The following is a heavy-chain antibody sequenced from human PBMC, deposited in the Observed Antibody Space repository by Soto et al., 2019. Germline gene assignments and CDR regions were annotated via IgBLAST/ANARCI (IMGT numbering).Heavy chain of an antibody. CDR1: GFTFSSYG. J-gene: IGHJ4*02. D-gene: IGHD2-15*01. CDR3: ARDEDTRGFDY. Sequence: QVQLVESGGGVVQPGRSLRLSCAASGFTFSSYGMHWVRQAPGKGLEWVAVIWYDGSNKYYADSVKGRFTISRDNSKNTLYLHMNSLRAEDTAVYYCARDEDTRGFDYWGQGTLVTVSS. CDR2: IWYDGSNK. V-gene: IGHV3-33*01.